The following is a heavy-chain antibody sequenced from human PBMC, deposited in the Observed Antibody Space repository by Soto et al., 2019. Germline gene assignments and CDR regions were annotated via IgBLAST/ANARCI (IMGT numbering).Heavy chain of an antibody. Sequence: QVQLVQSGDELKKPGASVKVSCKASDYTFNSYGVSWVRKAPGQGLEWMGWLSGDNGDIKYAQKFQGRVTMTTDISTSTIYMELRSLSSDHTAVSFCAGSRGFGFDFWGQRTLVTVSS. D-gene: IGHD2-15*01. J-gene: IGHJ4*02. CDR3: AGSRGFGFDF. CDR2: LSGDNGDI. CDR1: DYTFNSYG. V-gene: IGHV1-18*01.